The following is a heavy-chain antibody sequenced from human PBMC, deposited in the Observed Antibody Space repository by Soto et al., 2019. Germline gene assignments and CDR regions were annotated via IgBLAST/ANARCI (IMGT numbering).Heavy chain of an antibody. Sequence: PGESLKISCKGSGYIFTNYWIGWVRQMPGKGLEWMGIIYPGDSDTRYSPSFQGQVTISADKSISTAYPQWSSLKASDTAMYYCASPQPARLSGFQHWGQGTLVTVSS. CDR2: IYPGDSDT. CDR3: ASPQPARLSGFQH. CDR1: GYIFTNYW. D-gene: IGHD5-12*01. J-gene: IGHJ1*01. V-gene: IGHV5-51*01.